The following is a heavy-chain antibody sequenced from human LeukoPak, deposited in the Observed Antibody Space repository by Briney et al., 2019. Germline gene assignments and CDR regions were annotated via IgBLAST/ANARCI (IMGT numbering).Heavy chain of an antibody. V-gene: IGHV3-23*01. CDR1: GFTFSSYA. J-gene: IGHJ4*02. Sequence: GGSLRLSCAASGFTFSSYAMSWVRQAPGKGLEWVSAISGSGGSTYYADSVKGRFTISRDNSKNTLYLQMNSLRAEDTAVYYCAKDRDWVKGMVARNFDYWGQGTLVTVSS. CDR3: AKDRDWVKGMVARNFDY. D-gene: IGHD2-15*01. CDR2: ISGSGGST.